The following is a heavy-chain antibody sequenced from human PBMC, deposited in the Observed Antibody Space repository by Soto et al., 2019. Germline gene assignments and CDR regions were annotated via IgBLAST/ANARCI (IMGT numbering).Heavy chain of an antibody. V-gene: IGHV4-30-4*01. CDR2: IFHSGST. CDR1: GGSINSGDYY. J-gene: IGHJ6*02. CDR3: ARDRYYGSGTYYNFYSGMDV. Sequence: SETLSLTCTAPGGSINSGDYYWTWVRQTPGKGLEWIGNIFHSGSTYYTPSLQSRVTISLDTSKNHFSLKLSSVTPADTAVYYCARDRYYGSGTYYNFYSGMDVWGQGTTVTVSS. D-gene: IGHD3-10*01.